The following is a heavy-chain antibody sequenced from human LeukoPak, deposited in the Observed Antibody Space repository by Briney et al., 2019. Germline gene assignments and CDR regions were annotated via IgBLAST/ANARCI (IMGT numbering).Heavy chain of an antibody. CDR3: ARDAVTKPFDY. Sequence: GASVKVSCKAPGYTFTSYDINWVRQAPGQGLEWMGWISAYNGNTNYAQKLQGRVTMTTDTSTSTAYMELRSLRSDDTAVYYCARDAVTKPFDYWGQGTLVTVSS. CDR2: ISAYNGNT. J-gene: IGHJ4*02. D-gene: IGHD4-17*01. V-gene: IGHV1-18*01. CDR1: GYTFTSYD.